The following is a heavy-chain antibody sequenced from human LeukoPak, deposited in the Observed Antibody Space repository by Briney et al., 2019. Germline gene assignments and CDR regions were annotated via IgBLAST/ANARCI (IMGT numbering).Heavy chain of an antibody. CDR2: IRYDGSNK. J-gene: IGHJ6*03. Sequence: GGSLRLSCAASGFTFSSYGMHWVRQAPGKGLEWVAFIRYDGSNKYYADSVKGRFTISRDNSKNTLYLQMNSLRAEDTAVYYCAKDSRQTTVTTLYMDVWGKGTTVTVSS. D-gene: IGHD4-11*01. CDR1: GFTFSSYG. V-gene: IGHV3-30*02. CDR3: AKDSRQTTVTTLYMDV.